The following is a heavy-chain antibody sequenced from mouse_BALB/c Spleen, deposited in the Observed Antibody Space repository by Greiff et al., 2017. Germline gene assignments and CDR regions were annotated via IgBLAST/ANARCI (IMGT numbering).Heavy chain of an antibody. V-gene: IGHV5-6-5*01. CDR2: ISSGGST. CDR1: GFTFSSYA. D-gene: IGHD2-1*01. J-gene: IGHJ2*01. CDR3: ARGGGYGNYVDY. Sequence: EVKLMESGGGLVKPGGSLKLSCAASGFTFSSYAMSWVRQTPEKRLEWVASISSGGSTYYPDSVKGRFTISRDNARNILYLQMSSLRSEDTAMYYCARGGGYGNYVDYWGQGTTRTVSS.